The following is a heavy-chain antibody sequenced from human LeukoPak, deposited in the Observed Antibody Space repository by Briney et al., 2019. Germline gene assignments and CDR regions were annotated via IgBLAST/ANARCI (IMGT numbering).Heavy chain of an antibody. V-gene: IGHV4-61*02. J-gene: IGHJ6*03. Sequence: SETLSLTCTVSGGSISSGSYYWSWIRQPAGKGLEWIGRIYTSGSTNYNPSLKSRVTISVDTSKKQFSLKLSSVTAADTAVYYCARVRGSSGSYEYYHYMDVWGKGTTVTISS. CDR2: IYTSGST. CDR3: ARVRGSSGSYEYYHYMDV. D-gene: IGHD1-26*01. CDR1: GGSISSGSYY.